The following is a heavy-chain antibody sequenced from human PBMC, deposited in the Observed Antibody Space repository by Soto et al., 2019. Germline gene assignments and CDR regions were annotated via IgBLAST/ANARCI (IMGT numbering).Heavy chain of an antibody. J-gene: IGHJ4*02. D-gene: IGHD1-26*01. V-gene: IGHV3-9*01. Sequence: GGSLRLSCAASGFTFDDYAMHWVRQAPGKGLEWVSGISWNSGTIGYADSVKGRFTISRDNAKNSLYLQMNSLRAEDTALYYCAKARGSYSDQGNFDYWGQGTLVTVSS. CDR2: ISWNSGTI. CDR1: GFTFDDYA. CDR3: AKARGSYSDQGNFDY.